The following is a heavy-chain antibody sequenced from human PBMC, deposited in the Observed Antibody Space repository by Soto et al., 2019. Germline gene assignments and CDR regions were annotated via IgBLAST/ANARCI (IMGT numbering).Heavy chain of an antibody. CDR1: GGSISSSSYF. CDR3: AGQHYYSYGMDV. V-gene: IGHV4-39*01. J-gene: IGHJ6*02. Sequence: QVQLQESGPGLAEPSETLSLTCTVSGGSISSSSYFWGWIRQPPGKGLEWIGSMYHSGSTFSNPSLKSRLTISVYTSQNQFSLKLTSVTAADTAVYYCAGQHYYSYGMDVWGQGTTVTVAS. CDR2: MYHSGST.